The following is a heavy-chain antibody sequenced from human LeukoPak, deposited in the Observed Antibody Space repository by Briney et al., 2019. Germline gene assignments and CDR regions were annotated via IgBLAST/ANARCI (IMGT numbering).Heavy chain of an antibody. CDR2: ISYDGSSK. Sequence: GGSLRLSCAASGFTFSNYAMHWVRQAPGKGQEWVAIISYDGSSKYYADSVKGRFTISRDNSKNTLYLQMNSLGPEDTAMYYCAKVRVVFNWNYAYYFDYWGQGTLVTVSS. J-gene: IGHJ4*02. CDR3: AKVRVVFNWNYAYYFDY. CDR1: GFTFSNYA. V-gene: IGHV3-30*18. D-gene: IGHD1-7*01.